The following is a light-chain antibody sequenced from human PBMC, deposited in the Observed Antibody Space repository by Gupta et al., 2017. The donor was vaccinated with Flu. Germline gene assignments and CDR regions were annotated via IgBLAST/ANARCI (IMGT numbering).Light chain of an antibody. CDR2: LGT. J-gene: IGKJ2*01. V-gene: IGKV2-28*01. CDR1: QSLLHSNGYTY. CDR3: IQALQTPRT. Sequence: SCRSSQSLLHSNGYTYLDWYLQKPGQSPQLLICLGTNRAAAVPDSFSGSGSGTAFTLKISRVEAEDVGIYYCIQALQTPRTFGQGTKLGIK.